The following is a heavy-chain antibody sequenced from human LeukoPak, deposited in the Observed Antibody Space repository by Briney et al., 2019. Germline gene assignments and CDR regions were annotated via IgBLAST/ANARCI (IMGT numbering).Heavy chain of an antibody. D-gene: IGHD1-1*01. CDR2: ITGSSSYI. CDR1: GFSFRRYS. J-gene: IGHJ4*02. Sequence: KAGGPLRLSCSASGFSFRRYSMDWVRQAPGKGLEWVSSITGSSSYIFYADSVKGRFTISRDNAENSLFLQMNSLSPEDTAVYFCARDRLEGGETFDSWGQGTLVTVSS. CDR3: ARDRLEGGETFDS. V-gene: IGHV3-21*01.